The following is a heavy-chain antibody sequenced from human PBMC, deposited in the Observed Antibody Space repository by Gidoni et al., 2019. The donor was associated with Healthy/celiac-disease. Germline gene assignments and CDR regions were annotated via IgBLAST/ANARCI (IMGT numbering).Heavy chain of an antibody. CDR1: GFTFSSYG. Sequence: QVQLVESGGGVVQPGRSLRPSCAASGFTFSSYGTHWVRQAPGKGLEWVAVIWYDGSNKYYADSVNGRFTISRDNSKNTLYLQMNSLRAEDTAVYYCARDADPIVVVPAAHTSNWFDPWGQGTLVTVSS. D-gene: IGHD2-2*01. V-gene: IGHV3-33*01. CDR2: IWYDGSNK. CDR3: ARDADPIVVVPAAHTSNWFDP. J-gene: IGHJ5*02.